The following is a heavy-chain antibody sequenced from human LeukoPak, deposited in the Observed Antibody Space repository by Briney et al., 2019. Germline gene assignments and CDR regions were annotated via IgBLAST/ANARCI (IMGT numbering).Heavy chain of an antibody. Sequence: GGSLRLSCVGSGFTFSAYSMHWVRQDPVKGLAYVSAISRNGDYTYHAKSLKGRFSISRDNSKNTLYLQMGSLRPEDTGVYYCARGPNLPVEDCLGGSCLLPPSERFFDSWGQGTLVTVSS. CDR1: GFTFSAYS. CDR2: ISRNGDYT. CDR3: ARGPNLPVEDCLGGSCLLPPSERFFDS. D-gene: IGHD2-15*01. V-gene: IGHV3-64*01. J-gene: IGHJ4*02.